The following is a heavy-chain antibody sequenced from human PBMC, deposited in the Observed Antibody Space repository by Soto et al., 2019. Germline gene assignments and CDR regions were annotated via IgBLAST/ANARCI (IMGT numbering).Heavy chain of an antibody. CDR3: ARENRDDSSAVPDI. V-gene: IGHV1-46*01. Sequence: QVQLVQSGAEVKKPGASLKVSCKASGYTFTSFFVHWVRQAPGQGLEWMGLINPASGRPNYAHKFQDRVIMTRETSTSTVYMELNNVIYEDTANYYCARENRDDSSAVPDIWGQGTMVTVSS. CDR2: INPASGRP. CDR1: GYTFTSFF. D-gene: IGHD3-22*01. J-gene: IGHJ3*02.